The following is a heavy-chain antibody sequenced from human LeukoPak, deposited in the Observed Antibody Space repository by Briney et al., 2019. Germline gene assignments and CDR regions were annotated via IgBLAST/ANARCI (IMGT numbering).Heavy chain of an antibody. CDR1: GDIVSSNSAA. Sequence: SQTLSLTCAISGDIVSSNSAAWHWIRQSPSRGLEWLGRTYYRSKWFNDYTISVKSRITINADTFQNQFFLQLKEVTSEDTAVYYCARVYYGSGRYYHFDYWGQGIPVTVSS. J-gene: IGHJ4*02. CDR3: ARVYYGSGRYYHFDY. CDR2: TYYRSKWFN. D-gene: IGHD3-10*01. V-gene: IGHV6-1*01.